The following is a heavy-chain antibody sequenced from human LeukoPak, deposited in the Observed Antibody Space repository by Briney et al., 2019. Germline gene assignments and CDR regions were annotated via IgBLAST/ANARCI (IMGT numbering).Heavy chain of an antibody. J-gene: IGHJ4*02. CDR3: ARDLQGSGRYITDYY. CDR1: GFPFSIYS. Sequence: GGSLRLSCAASGFPFSIYSMNWVRQAPGKGLEWVSYISSSSSNICYAASVKGRFTISRDNAKESLYRQMNSLRDEDTAVYYCARDLQGSGRYITDYYWGQGTLVTVSS. CDR2: ISSSSSNI. D-gene: IGHD3-10*01. V-gene: IGHV3-48*02.